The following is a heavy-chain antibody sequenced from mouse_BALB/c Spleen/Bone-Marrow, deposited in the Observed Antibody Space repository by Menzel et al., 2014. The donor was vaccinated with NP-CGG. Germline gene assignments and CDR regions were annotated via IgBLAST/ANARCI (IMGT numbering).Heavy chain of an antibody. V-gene: IGHV5-9-2*01. CDR3: ARHAYYDQTEVSFVY. J-gene: IGHJ3*01. Sequence: EVKLVESGGGLVKSGGSLKLSCAASGFSFNSYGMSWVRQTPEKRLEWVATISGGGSYTFYPDSVKGRFTISRDNAKNNLYLQLSSLRSEDTALYYCARHAYYDQTEVSFVYWGQGTLLTVSA. D-gene: IGHD2-4*01. CDR1: GFSFNSYG. CDR2: ISGGGSYT.